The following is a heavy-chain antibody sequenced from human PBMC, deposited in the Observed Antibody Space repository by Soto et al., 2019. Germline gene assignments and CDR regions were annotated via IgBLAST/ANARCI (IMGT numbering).Heavy chain of an antibody. Sequence: GESLKISCKGSGYSFTSYWIGWVRQMPGKGLEWMGIIYPGDSDTRYSPSFQGQVTISADKSISTAYLQWSSLKASDTAMYYCARQVESCSSTSCYVWWFDPWGQGTLVTVSS. CDR2: IYPGDSDT. D-gene: IGHD2-2*01. V-gene: IGHV5-51*01. CDR1: GYSFTSYW. J-gene: IGHJ5*02. CDR3: ARQVESCSSTSCYVWWFDP.